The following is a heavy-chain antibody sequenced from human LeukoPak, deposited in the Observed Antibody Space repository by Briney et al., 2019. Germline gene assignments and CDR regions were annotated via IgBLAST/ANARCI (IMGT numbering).Heavy chain of an antibody. Sequence: SETLSLTCSVSSGSISSGGYYWSWIRQHPGKGLEWIGYIYYSGSTYYNPSLKSRVTISVDTSKNQFSLKLSSVTAADTAVYYCAREGCSGGSCYIDYWGQGTLVTVSS. V-gene: IGHV4-31*03. CDR1: SGSISSGGYY. D-gene: IGHD2-15*01. CDR3: AREGCSGGSCYIDY. J-gene: IGHJ4*02. CDR2: IYYSGST.